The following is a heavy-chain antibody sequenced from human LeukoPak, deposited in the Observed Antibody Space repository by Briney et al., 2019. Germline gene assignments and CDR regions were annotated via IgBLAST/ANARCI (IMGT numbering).Heavy chain of an antibody. CDR3: ASGKGGFISTMDV. CDR2: ITGTSSTI. CDR1: GFTFSSYS. V-gene: IGHV3-48*01. Sequence: PGGSLRLSCAASGFTFSSYSMNWVRQAPGKGLEWLSYITGTSSTIHYADSVKGRFTISRDNAKNSVYLQMNSLRAEDTAVYYCASGKGGFISTMDVWGQGTTVTVSS. D-gene: IGHD2/OR15-2a*01. J-gene: IGHJ6*02.